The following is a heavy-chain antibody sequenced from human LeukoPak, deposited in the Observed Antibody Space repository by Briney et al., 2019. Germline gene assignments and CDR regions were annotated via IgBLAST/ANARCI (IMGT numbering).Heavy chain of an antibody. Sequence: SETLSLTCTVPGGSISSYYWSWIRQPAGKGLEWIGRIYTSGSTNYNPSLKSRVTMSVDTSKNQFSLKLSSVTAADTAVYYCARDQRYYDSSGYYYYYYMDVWGKGTTVTVSS. J-gene: IGHJ6*03. V-gene: IGHV4-4*07. CDR2: IYTSGST. CDR1: GGSISSYY. D-gene: IGHD3-22*01. CDR3: ARDQRYYDSSGYYYYYYMDV.